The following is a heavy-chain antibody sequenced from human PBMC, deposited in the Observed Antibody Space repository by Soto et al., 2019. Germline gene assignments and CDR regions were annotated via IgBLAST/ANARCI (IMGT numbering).Heavy chain of an antibody. V-gene: IGHV1-69*13. D-gene: IGHD3-10*01. CDR1: GGTFSSYA. CDR2: IIPIFGTA. J-gene: IGHJ4*02. CDR3: ARDERITMVRGVQPFDY. Sequence: SVKVSCKASGGTFSSYAISWVRQAPGQGLEWMGGIIPIFGTANYAQKFQGRVTITADESTSTAYMELSSLRSEDTAVYYCARDERITMVRGVQPFDYWGQGTLVTVSS.